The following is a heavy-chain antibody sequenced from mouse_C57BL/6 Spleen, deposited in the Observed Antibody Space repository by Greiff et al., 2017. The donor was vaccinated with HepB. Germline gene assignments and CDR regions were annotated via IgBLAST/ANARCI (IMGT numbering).Heavy chain of an antibody. J-gene: IGHJ4*01. CDR2: IYPANGNT. CDR1: GFNIKNTY. D-gene: IGHD6-1*01. CDR3: ARATFCYYAMDY. V-gene: IGHV14-3*01. Sequence: EVQRVESVAELVRPGASVKLSCTASGFNIKNTYMHWVKQRPEQGLEWIGRIYPANGNTKYAPKFQGKATLTADTSSNTAYLQLSSLTSEDTAIYFCARATFCYYAMDYWGKGTSVTVSS.